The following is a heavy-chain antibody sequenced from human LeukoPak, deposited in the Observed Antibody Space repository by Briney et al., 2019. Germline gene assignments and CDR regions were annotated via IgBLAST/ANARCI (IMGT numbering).Heavy chain of an antibody. Sequence: PGGSLRLSCAASGFTFSSYEMNWVRQAPGKGLEWVANIKQDGSEKYYVDSVKGRFTISRDNAKNSLYLQMNSLRAEDTAVYYCARAIVVVPAAEDWFDPWGQGTLVTVSS. D-gene: IGHD2-2*01. CDR2: IKQDGSEK. J-gene: IGHJ5*02. CDR3: ARAIVVVPAAEDWFDP. CDR1: GFTFSSYE. V-gene: IGHV3-7*01.